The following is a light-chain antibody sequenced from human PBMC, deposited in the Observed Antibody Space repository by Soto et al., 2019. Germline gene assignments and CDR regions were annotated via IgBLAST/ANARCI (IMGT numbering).Light chain of an antibody. V-gene: IGKV1-39*01. Sequence: DIQMTQSPSSLSASVGDRVTITCRASQSISSYLNWYQQKPGKAPKVLIYAATYLQNGVPSRFSGTGSGADFTLTISSLQPEDFATYYCQQNFNFPRTFGQGTKVDIK. J-gene: IGKJ1*01. CDR3: QQNFNFPRT. CDR2: AAT. CDR1: QSISSY.